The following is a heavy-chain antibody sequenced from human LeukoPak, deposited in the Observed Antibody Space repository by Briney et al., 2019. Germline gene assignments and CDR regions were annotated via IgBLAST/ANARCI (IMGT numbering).Heavy chain of an antibody. J-gene: IGHJ4*02. D-gene: IGHD2-15*01. Sequence: PGGSLRLSCATSGFTFSDYYMSWIRQAPGKGLEWISFINSYSNTIYYADSVKGRFTISRDNAKNSLYLQMNSLRAEDTAVYYCARDLCSGGRCKHDYWGRGTLVTVSS. CDR3: ARDLCSGGRCKHDY. CDR2: INSYSNTI. V-gene: IGHV3-11*01. CDR1: GFTFSDYY.